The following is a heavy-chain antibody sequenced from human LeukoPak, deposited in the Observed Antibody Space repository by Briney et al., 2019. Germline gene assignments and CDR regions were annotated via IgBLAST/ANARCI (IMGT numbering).Heavy chain of an antibody. CDR2: ISTYLGST. J-gene: IGHJ5*02. Sequence: ASVKVSCKASGYTFTTYDINWVRQAPGQGLEWMGWISTYLGSTQYAQKLQGRVSMTTDTSTSTAYMELRSLRFDDTAIYYCAKDWHILTGRNCFDPWGQGTLVTVSS. V-gene: IGHV1-18*01. CDR1: GYTFTTYD. CDR3: AKDWHILTGRNCFDP. D-gene: IGHD3-9*01.